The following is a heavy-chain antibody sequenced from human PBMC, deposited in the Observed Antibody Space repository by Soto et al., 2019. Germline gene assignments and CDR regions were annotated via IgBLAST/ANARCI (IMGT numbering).Heavy chain of an antibody. J-gene: IGHJ4*02. Sequence: EVQLVESGGGLVQPGGSLKLSCAASGFSFSGSTMHWVRQASGKGLEWVGRIRSKANTYATAYAASLKGRFTISRDDSKNRAYLQMNSLKTEDTAVYYCTSFMVGTTPYWGQGTLVTVSS. CDR2: IRSKANTYAT. CDR1: GFSFSGST. D-gene: IGHD1-26*01. CDR3: TSFMVGTTPY. V-gene: IGHV3-73*02.